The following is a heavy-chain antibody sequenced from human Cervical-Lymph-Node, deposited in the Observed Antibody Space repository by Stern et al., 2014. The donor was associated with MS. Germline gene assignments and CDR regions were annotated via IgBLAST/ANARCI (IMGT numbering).Heavy chain of an antibody. Sequence: VQLVESGAEVKQPGASVNVSCKASGYTFTHYHIHWVRQAPGQGLERKAMINPSGGSTTYGQKFQGRVTLTRDTSTSTVYMELRSLRSDDTALYYCARDMVDADKWFDPWGQGTLVTVSS. V-gene: IGHV1-46*01. CDR2: INPSGGST. CDR3: ARDMVDADKWFDP. D-gene: IGHD4/OR15-4a*01. CDR1: GYTFTHYH. J-gene: IGHJ5*02.